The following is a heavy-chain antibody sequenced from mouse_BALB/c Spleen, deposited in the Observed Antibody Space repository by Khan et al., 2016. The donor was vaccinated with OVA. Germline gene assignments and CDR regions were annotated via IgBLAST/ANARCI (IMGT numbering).Heavy chain of an antibody. CDR2: IDPYYGGT. D-gene: IGHD2-10*02. J-gene: IGHJ2*01. CDR1: GYSFTGYN. Sequence: EVQLQQSGPELEKPGASVKISCKASGYSFTGYNMNWVKQSNGKSLEWIGNIDPYYGGTTYNQKFKGKATLTVDKSSSTAYMQLKSLTSEYSAVYYCTRGYGNYVRYYFDYWGQGTTLTVSA. V-gene: IGHV1-39*01. CDR3: TRGYGNYVRYYFDY.